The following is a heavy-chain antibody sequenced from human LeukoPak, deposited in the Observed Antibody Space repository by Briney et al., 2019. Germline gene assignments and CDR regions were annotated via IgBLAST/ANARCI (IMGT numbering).Heavy chain of an antibody. CDR3: ALSGGSNWYGLEC. CDR1: GFIFSSYA. V-gene: IGHV3-23*01. D-gene: IGHD6-13*01. Sequence: PGGSLRLSCAASGFIFSSYAMRWVRQAPGKGLEWISAISVSDTTYYADSVKGRFTISRDNSKNTLYLQMNSLRAEDTAVYYCALSGGSNWYGLECWGQGTLVTVSS. J-gene: IGHJ4*02. CDR2: ISVSDTT.